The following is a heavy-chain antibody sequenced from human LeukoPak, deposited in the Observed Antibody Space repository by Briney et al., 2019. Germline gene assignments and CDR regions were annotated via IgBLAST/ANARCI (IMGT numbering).Heavy chain of an antibody. V-gene: IGHV3-23*01. CDR3: AKDIRWSFDY. CDR2: IGGSGGNI. J-gene: IGHJ4*02. D-gene: IGHD4-23*01. Sequence: GGALRLSCAASGFTFSSNGMSWVRQAPGKGLEWVAVIGGSGGNIHYADSVKGRFTISRDNSKNTLYLQMNGLRAEDTATYYCAKDIRWSFDYWGQGTLVTVSS. CDR1: GFTFSSNG.